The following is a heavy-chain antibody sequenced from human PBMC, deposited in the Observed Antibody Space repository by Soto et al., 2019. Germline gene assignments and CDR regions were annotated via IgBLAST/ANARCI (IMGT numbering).Heavy chain of an antibody. D-gene: IGHD2-21*02. CDR1: GFTFSSYS. J-gene: IGHJ4*02. CDR2: ISGSSDTR. CDR3: ARDYRAYGGNSYYHFDY. Sequence: GGSLRLSCAASGFTFSSYSMNWVRQAPGKGLEWLSYISGSSDTRYYADSVKGRFSISRDNAKNSLSLQMSSLRAEDTAVYYCARDYRAYGGNSYYHFDYWGQGALVTVSS. V-gene: IGHV3-48*01.